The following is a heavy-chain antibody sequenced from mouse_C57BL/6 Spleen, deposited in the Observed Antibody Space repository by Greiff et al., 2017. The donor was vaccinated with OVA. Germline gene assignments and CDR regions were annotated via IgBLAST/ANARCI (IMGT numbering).Heavy chain of an antibody. Sequence: VQLQQPGAELVMPGASVKLSCKASGYTFTSYWMHWVKQRPGQGLEWIGEIDPSDSYTNYNQKFKGKSTLTVDKSSSTAYMQLSSLTSEDSAVDYCASDGFAYWGQGTLVTVSA. V-gene: IGHV1-69*01. J-gene: IGHJ3*01. CDR3: ASDGFAY. CDR2: IDPSDSYT. CDR1: GYTFTSYW.